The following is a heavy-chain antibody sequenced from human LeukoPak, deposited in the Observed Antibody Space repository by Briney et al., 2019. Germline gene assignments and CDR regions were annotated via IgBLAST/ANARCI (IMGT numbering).Heavy chain of an antibody. V-gene: IGHV3-23*01. D-gene: IGHD2-2*01. Sequence: PGGSLRLSCAASGFTFSSYAMSWVRQAPGKGLEWVSAISGSGGSTYYADSVKGRFTISRDNSKNTLYLQMNSLRAEDTAVYYCAKRFDCSSTSCSSYFQHWGQGTLVTVSS. CDR2: ISGSGGST. CDR1: GFTFSSYA. CDR3: AKRFDCSSTSCSSYFQH. J-gene: IGHJ1*01.